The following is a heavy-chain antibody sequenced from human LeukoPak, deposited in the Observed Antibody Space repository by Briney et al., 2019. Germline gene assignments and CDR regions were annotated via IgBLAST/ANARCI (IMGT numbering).Heavy chain of an antibody. D-gene: IGHD3-10*01. Sequence: GGSLRLSCAASGFTFSSYAMHWVRQAPGKGLEWIGRIKSKTDGETTNYAEPVRGRFTISRDDSKSAVYLQMDSLKIEDTAVYYCTTDLGTYYHGSQRLIPIDYWGQGTLVTVSS. CDR1: GFTFSSYA. V-gene: IGHV3-15*01. CDR3: TTDLGTYYHGSQRLIPIDY. CDR2: IKSKTDGETT. J-gene: IGHJ4*02.